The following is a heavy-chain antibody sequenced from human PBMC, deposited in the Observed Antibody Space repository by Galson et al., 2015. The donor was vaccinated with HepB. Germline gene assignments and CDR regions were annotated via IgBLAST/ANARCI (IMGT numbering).Heavy chain of an antibody. Sequence: SVKVSCKASGGTFSSYTISWVRQAPGQGLEWMGRIIPILGIANYAQKFQGRVTITADKSTSTAYMELSSLRSEDTAVYYCARGILPRGSGSYHYYGMDVWGQGTTVTVSS. D-gene: IGHD3-10*01. CDR3: ARGILPRGSGSYHYYGMDV. CDR2: IIPILGIA. J-gene: IGHJ6*02. V-gene: IGHV1-69*02. CDR1: GGTFSSYT.